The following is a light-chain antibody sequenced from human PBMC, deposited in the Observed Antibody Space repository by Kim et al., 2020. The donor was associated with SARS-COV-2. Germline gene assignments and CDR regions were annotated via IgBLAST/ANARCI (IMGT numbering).Light chain of an antibody. Sequence: KTVPNTWHRSRGRLSRNYVKGSQQRPGRAPPTVIYEDNQRASGVPDRFPCSIDSSSNSASLTISGLKTEDEADYYCQSYDSSNQGVFGGGTQLTVL. J-gene: IGLJ2*01. V-gene: IGLV6-57*03. CDR3: QSYDSSNQGV. CDR1: RGRLSRNY. CDR2: EDN.